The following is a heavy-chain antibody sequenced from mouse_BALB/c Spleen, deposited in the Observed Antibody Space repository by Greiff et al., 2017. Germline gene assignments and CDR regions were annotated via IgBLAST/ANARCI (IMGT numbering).Heavy chain of an antibody. CDR1: GFTFSSYG. CDR3: ARAVVPRY. CDR2: INSNGGST. J-gene: IGHJ2*01. D-gene: IGHD1-1*01. Sequence: EVKVEESGGGLVQPGGSLKLSCAASGFTFSSYGMSWVRQTPDKRLELVATINSNGGSTYYPDSVKGRFTISRDNAKNTLYLQMSSLKSEDTAMYYCARAVVPRYWGQGTTLTVSS. V-gene: IGHV5-6-3*01.